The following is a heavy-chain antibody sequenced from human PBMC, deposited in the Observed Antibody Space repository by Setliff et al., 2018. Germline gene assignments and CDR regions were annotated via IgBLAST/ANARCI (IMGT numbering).Heavy chain of an antibody. D-gene: IGHD5-18*01. CDR1: GYTFTNFT. Sequence: ASVKVSCKASGYTFTNFTIYWVRQAPGQRLEWMQSINTDSDDTEHLEDLQDRVTITNKDTSADTAYMELSSLKTEDTAVYYCAREGVDTRSSTDYRYYMDVWGQGTTVTVSS. V-gene: IGHV1-3*03. CDR2: INTDSDDT. J-gene: IGHJ6*03. CDR3: AREGVDTRSSTDYRYYMDV.